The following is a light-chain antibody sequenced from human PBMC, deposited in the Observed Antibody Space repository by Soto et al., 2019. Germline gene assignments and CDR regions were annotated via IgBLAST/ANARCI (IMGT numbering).Light chain of an antibody. CDR2: SNN. CDR3: ATWDDSLSGLYV. J-gene: IGLJ1*01. CDR1: SSSIGRNY. V-gene: IGLV1-47*02. Sequence: QSVLTQPPSASGTPGQRVTISCSASSSSIGRNYVYWFQQLPGTAPKLLIFSNNQRPSGIPDRFSGSRSGTSASLVISGLRPEDEAVYYCATWDDSLSGLYVFGAGTKLTVL.